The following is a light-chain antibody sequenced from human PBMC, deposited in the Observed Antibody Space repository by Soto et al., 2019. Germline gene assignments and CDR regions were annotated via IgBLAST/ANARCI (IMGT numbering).Light chain of an antibody. V-gene: IGLV2-11*01. Sequence: QSALTQPRSVSGSPGQSVTISCTGTSSDVGGYNFVSWYQHHPGKAPKLMIYNVIQRPSGVPDRFSASKSGNTASLTISGLQAEDEADYYCSSYTRSSTPVFGTGTKVTVL. CDR3: SSYTRSSTPV. CDR2: NVI. J-gene: IGLJ1*01. CDR1: SSDVGGYNF.